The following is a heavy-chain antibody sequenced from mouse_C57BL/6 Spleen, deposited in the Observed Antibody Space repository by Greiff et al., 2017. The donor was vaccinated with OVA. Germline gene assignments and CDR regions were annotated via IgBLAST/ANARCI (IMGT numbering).Heavy chain of an antibody. CDR1: GYTFTGYW. Sequence: QVQLKQSGAELMKPGASVKLSCKATGYTFTGYWIEWVKQRPGHGLEWIGEILPGSGSTNYNEKFKGKATFTAVTSSNTAYMQLSSLTTEDSAIYYCARDYYGSSYPFAYWGQGTLVTVSA. V-gene: IGHV1-9*01. J-gene: IGHJ3*01. CDR3: ARDYYGSSYPFAY. CDR2: ILPGSGST. D-gene: IGHD1-1*01.